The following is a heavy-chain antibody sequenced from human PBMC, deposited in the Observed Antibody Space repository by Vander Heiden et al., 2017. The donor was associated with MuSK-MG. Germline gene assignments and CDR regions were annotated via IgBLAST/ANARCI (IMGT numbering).Heavy chain of an antibody. CDR3: ARGQSVGVDSISCSRSMDV. J-gene: IGHJ6*02. Sequence: EVQLVESGGGLVQPGGSLRLSCAVSGFTFSSYWMHWVRQAPGKGLVWVSRIKTDGSTTTYAESAKGRCTISRDNAKNTLYLQMKSLRAEETAVYYCARGQSVGVDSISCSRSMDVWGQGTTVTVSS. CDR1: GFTFSSYW. D-gene: IGHD2-2*01. V-gene: IGHV3-74*01. CDR2: IKTDGSTT.